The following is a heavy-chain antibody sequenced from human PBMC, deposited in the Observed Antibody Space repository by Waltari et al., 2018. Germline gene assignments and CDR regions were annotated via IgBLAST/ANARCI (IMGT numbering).Heavy chain of an antibody. CDR3: TRDPDCSSTSCSLYYFDY. CDR1: GFTFGDYA. V-gene: IGHV3-49*03. D-gene: IGHD2-2*01. CDR2: IRSKACGGTT. J-gene: IGHJ4*02. Sequence: EVQLVESGGGLVQPGRSLRLSCTASGFTFGDYAMSWFRQAPGKGLEWVGFIRSKACGGTTEYAASVKGRFTISRDDSKSIAYLQMNSLKTEDTAVYYCTRDPDCSSTSCSLYYFDYWGQGTLVTVSS.